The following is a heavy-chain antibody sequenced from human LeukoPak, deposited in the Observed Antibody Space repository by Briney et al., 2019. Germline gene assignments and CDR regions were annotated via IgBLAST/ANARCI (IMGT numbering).Heavy chain of an antibody. J-gene: IGHJ6*03. D-gene: IGHD5-24*01. CDR3: ARNAMGRDDYNDPAFYYYMDV. V-gene: IGHV3-20*04. Sequence: GGSLRLSCAASGFTFDDYGMSWVRQAPGKGLEWVSGINWNGGSTGYADSVKGRFTISRDNAKNSLFLQMNSLTAGDTAVYFCARNAMGRDDYNDPAFYYYMDVWGKGTTVAISS. CDR2: INWNGGST. CDR1: GFTFDDYG.